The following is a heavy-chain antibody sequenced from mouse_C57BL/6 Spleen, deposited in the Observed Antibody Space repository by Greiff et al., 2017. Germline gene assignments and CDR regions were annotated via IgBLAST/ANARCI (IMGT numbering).Heavy chain of an antibody. CDR3: ATLGATRITPWD. D-gene: IGHD2-4*01. V-gene: IGHV14-2*01. CDR1: GFNIKDYY. Sequence: DVKLVESGAELVKPGASVKLSCTASGFNIKDYYMHWVKQRTEQGLEWIGRIDPEDGETKYAPKFQGKATITADTSSNTAYLQLSSLTPEDTAVYYCATLGATRITPWDWGQGTLVTVSA. J-gene: IGHJ3*01. CDR2: IDPEDGET.